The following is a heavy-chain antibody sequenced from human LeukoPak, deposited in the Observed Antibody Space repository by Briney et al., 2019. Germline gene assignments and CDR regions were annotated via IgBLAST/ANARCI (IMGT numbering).Heavy chain of an antibody. CDR1: GFTFSSYW. CDR2: ISSSSSYI. CDR3: AREMEDYGDYKTDY. J-gene: IGHJ4*02. Sequence: GGSLRLSCAASGFTFSSYWMHWVRQAPGKGLEWVSSISSSSSYIYYADSVKGRFTISRDNAKNSLYLQMNSLRAEDTAVYYCAREMEDYGDYKTDYWGQGTLVTVSS. D-gene: IGHD4-17*01. V-gene: IGHV3-21*01.